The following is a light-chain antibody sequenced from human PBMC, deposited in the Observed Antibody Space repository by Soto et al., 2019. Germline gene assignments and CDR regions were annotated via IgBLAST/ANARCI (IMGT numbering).Light chain of an antibody. CDR3: CSYAGTYAFYV. CDR1: SSDVGGYYY. Sequence: QSALTQPRSVYGSPGQSVTISCTGTSSDVGGYYYVSWYQQHPGKAPKLMIYDVNKRPSGVPDRFSASKSGITASLTISGLQAEDEADYYCCSYAGTYAFYVFGTGTKLTVL. CDR2: DVN. J-gene: IGLJ1*01. V-gene: IGLV2-11*01.